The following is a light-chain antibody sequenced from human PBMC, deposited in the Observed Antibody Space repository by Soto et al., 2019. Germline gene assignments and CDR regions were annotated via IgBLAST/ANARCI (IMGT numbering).Light chain of an antibody. CDR1: SRDVGAHNY. CDR3: STYTSSGTLVV. J-gene: IGLJ1*01. CDR2: EVS. Sequence: QSVLTQPASVSGSPGQSITISCTGTSRDVGAHNYVSWYQQHPGKAPKLMIYEVSNRPSGVSNRFSGSKSGNTASLTISGLQAEDEADYYCSTYTSSGTLVVFGTGTKLTVL. V-gene: IGLV2-14*01.